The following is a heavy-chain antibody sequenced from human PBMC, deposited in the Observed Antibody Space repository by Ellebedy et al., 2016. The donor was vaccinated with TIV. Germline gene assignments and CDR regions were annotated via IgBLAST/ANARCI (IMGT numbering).Heavy chain of an antibody. CDR3: ARENGYYFDY. Sequence: GESLKISCAASGFTLSTYWMNWVRQAPGKGLEWVAMMRKNGREEYFVDSVKGRFTISRDNTKNSLYLQMNSLRADDTAVYFCARENGYYFDYWGQGTLVIVSS. CDR1: GFTLSTYW. D-gene: IGHD6-25*01. V-gene: IGHV3-7*01. CDR2: MRKNGREE. J-gene: IGHJ4*02.